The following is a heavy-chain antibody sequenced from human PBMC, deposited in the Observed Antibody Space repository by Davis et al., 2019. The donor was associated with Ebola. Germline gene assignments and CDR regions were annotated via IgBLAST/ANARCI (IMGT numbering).Heavy chain of an antibody. CDR3: TSLNSVPGPPY. V-gene: IGHV5-51*01. CDR2: FYPNDSDT. D-gene: IGHD6-19*01. J-gene: IGHJ4*02. Sequence: GESLKISCKGSVNNFTTYWIGWVRQMPGQGLEWMGIFYPNDSDTRYSPSFQGQVTISADKSISTAYLQLSSLKASDTAIYYCTSLNSVPGPPYWGQGTLVTVSS. CDR1: VNNFTTYW.